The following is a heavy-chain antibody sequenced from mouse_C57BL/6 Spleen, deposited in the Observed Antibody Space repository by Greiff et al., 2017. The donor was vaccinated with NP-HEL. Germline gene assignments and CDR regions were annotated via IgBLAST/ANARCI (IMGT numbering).Heavy chain of an antibody. CDR1: GYTFTSYG. CDR3: ARLRFDDYDAMDY. Sequence: VQVVESGAELARPGASVKLSCKASGYTFTSYGISWVKQRTGQGLEWIGEIYPRSGNTYYNEKFKGKATLTADKSSSTAYMELRSLTSEDSAVYFCARLRFDDYDAMDYWGQGTSVTVSS. D-gene: IGHD2-3*01. V-gene: IGHV1-81*01. CDR2: IYPRSGNT. J-gene: IGHJ4*01.